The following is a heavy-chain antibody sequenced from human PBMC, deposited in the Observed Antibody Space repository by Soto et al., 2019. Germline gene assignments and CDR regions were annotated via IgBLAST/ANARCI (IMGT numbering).Heavy chain of an antibody. D-gene: IGHD4-4*01. V-gene: IGHV4-30-2*01. CDR1: GGSFSDYS. CDR2: IYHSGST. Sequence: SETLSLTCAVYGGSFSDYSWTWIRQPPGKGLEWIGYIYHSGSTYYNPSLKSRVTISVDRSKNQFSLKLSSVTAADTAVYYCARGMTTVTTIDYWGQGTLVTVSS. J-gene: IGHJ4*02. CDR3: ARGMTTVTTIDY.